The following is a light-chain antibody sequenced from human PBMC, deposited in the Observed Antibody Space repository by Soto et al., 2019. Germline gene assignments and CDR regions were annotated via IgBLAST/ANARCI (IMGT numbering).Light chain of an antibody. CDR2: EVV. CDR3: CSYAGSSMFV. V-gene: IGLV2-23*02. J-gene: IGLJ2*01. Sequence: QSALTQPASVSGSPGQSIIISCTGSSSDVGPYNLVSWYQHHPGKAPKLMISEVVKRPSGVSNRFSGSKSGNTASLTISGLQAEDEADYYCCSYAGSSMFVFGGGTKLTVL. CDR1: SSDVGPYNL.